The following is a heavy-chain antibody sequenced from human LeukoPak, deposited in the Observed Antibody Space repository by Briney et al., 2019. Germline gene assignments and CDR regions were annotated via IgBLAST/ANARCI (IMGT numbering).Heavy chain of an antibody. V-gene: IGHV4-4*02. J-gene: IGHJ1*01. Sequence: PSGTLSLTCAVSGGSISSSNWWSWVRQPPGKGLEWIGEIYHSGSTNYNPSLKSRVTISVDKSKNQFSLKLSSVTAADTAVYYCARAEFNSGSRLLEYFQHWGQGTLVTVSS. CDR3: ARAEFNSGSRLLEYFQH. CDR2: IYHSGST. D-gene: IGHD1-26*01. CDR1: GGSISSSNW.